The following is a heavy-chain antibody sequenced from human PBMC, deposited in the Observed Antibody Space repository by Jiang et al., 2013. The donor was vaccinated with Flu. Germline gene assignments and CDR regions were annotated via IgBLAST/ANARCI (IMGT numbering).Heavy chain of an antibody. D-gene: IGHD6-13*01. CDR3: AREGPYSSSWYNWFDP. Sequence: SGAEVKKPGASVKVSCKASGYTFTSYAMHWVRQAPGQRLEWMGWINTGNGNTKYSQKFQGRVTITRDTSASTAYMELSSLRSEDTAVYYCAREGPYSSSWYNWFDPWGPGNPGHRLL. CDR1: GYTFTSYA. CDR2: INTGNGNT. J-gene: IGHJ5*02. V-gene: IGHV1-3*04.